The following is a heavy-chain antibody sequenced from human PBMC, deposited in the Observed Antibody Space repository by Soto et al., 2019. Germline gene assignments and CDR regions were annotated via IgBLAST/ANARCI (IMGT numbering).Heavy chain of an antibody. CDR2: ISGSGGST. D-gene: IGHD3-22*01. V-gene: IGHV3-23*01. CDR3: AKDRITMIVVVSYYFDY. Sequence: GGSLRLSCAASGFTFSSYAMSWVRQAPGKGLEWVSAISGSGGSTYYADSVKGRFTISRDNSKNTLYLQMNSLRAEDTAVYYCAKDRITMIVVVSYYFDYWGQGTLVTVSS. CDR1: GFTFSSYA. J-gene: IGHJ4*02.